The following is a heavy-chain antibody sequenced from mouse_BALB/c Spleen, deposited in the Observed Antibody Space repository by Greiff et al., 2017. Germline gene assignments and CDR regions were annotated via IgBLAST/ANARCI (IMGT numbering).Heavy chain of an antibody. CDR1: GFTFNTYA. CDR3: VRGYDVSYAMDY. J-gene: IGHJ4*01. V-gene: IGHV10-1*02. Sequence: EVNVVESGGGLVQPKGSLKLSCAASGFTFNTYAMNWVRQAPGKGLEWVARIRSKSNNYATYYADSVKDRFTISRDDSQSMLYLQMNNLKTEDTAMDYCVRGYDVSYAMDYWGQGTSVTVSS. D-gene: IGHD2-14*01. CDR2: IRSKSNNYAT.